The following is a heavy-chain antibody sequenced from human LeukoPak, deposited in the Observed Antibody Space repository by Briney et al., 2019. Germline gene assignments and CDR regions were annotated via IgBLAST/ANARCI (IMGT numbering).Heavy chain of an antibody. CDR1: GYTFTGYY. Sequence: GASVKVSCKASGYTFTGYYMHWVRQAHGQGPEWMGWINPNSGGTNYAQKFQGRVTMTRDTPLSTVYMELSRLRSDDTAVYYCATLATTGWHFSWGQGTLVTVS. J-gene: IGHJ5*02. CDR3: ATLATTGWHFS. CDR2: INPNSGGT. V-gene: IGHV1-2*02. D-gene: IGHD6-19*01.